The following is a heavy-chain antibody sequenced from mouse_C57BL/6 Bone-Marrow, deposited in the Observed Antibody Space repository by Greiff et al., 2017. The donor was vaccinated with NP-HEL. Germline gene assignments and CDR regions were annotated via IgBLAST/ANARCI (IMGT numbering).Heavy chain of an antibody. J-gene: IGHJ2*01. V-gene: IGHV1-59*01. CDR3: ARSPIFY. CDR1: GYTFTNYW. CDR2: IDPSDSYT. Sequence: QVQLQQPGAELVRPGTSVKLSCKASGYTFTNYWMHWVKQRPGQGLEWIGVIDPSDSYTNYNQKFKGKATLTVDTSSSTAYMQLSSLTSEDSAVYYCARSPIFYWGQGTTLTVSS.